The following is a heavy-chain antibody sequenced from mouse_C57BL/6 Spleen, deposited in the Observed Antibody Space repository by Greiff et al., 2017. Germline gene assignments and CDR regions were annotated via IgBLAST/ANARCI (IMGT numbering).Heavy chain of an antibody. V-gene: IGHV5-17*01. Sequence: EVMLVESGGGLVKPGGSLKLSCAASGFTFSDYGMHWVRQAPEKGLEWVAYISSGSSTIYYADTVKGRFTISRDNAKNTLFLQMTSLRSEDTAMYYCARDFDYYGSSLYAMDYWGQGTSVTVSS. J-gene: IGHJ4*01. CDR2: ISSGSSTI. D-gene: IGHD1-1*01. CDR3: ARDFDYYGSSLYAMDY. CDR1: GFTFSDYG.